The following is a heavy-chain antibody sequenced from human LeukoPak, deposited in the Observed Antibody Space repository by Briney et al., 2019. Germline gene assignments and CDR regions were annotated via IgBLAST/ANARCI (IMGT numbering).Heavy chain of an antibody. D-gene: IGHD6-13*01. CDR2: PRGSGPST. Sequence: GSLRLSCAASGFTFSSYDMTWVRQAPGKGLEWVSGPRGSGPSTAYADSVKGRFTTSRDNSKNTLYLQMNSLRAEDSAVYYCAKDRWYFDYWGQGTLVTVAS. CDR1: GFTFSSYD. J-gene: IGHJ4*02. CDR3: AKDRWYFDY. V-gene: IGHV3-23*01.